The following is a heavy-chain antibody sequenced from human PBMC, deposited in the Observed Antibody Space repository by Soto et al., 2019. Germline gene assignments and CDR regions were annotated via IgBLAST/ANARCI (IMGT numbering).Heavy chain of an antibody. CDR2: IVVGSGNT. V-gene: IGHV1-58*02. CDR3: AASIAAAGTVRGSVDY. Sequence: QMQLVQSGPEVKKPGTSVKVSCKASGFTFTSSAMQWVRQARGQRLEWIGWIVVGSGNTNYAQKFQERVTITRDMSTSAADMELSSLRSEDTAVYYCAASIAAAGTVRGSVDYWGQGTLVTVSS. J-gene: IGHJ4*02. CDR1: GFTFTSSA. D-gene: IGHD6-13*01.